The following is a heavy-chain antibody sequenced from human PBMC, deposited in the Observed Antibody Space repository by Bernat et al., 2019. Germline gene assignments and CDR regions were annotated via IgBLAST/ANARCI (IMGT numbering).Heavy chain of an antibody. J-gene: IGHJ3*02. D-gene: IGHD3-22*01. CDR3: ARGWGSSGYDDAFDI. V-gene: IGHV3-13*01. CDR2: IVTAGDT. CDR1: GFTFSSYD. Sequence: EVQLVESGGGLVQPGGSLRLSCAASGFTFSSYDMHWVRQATGKGLEWVSAIVTAGDTYYPGSVRGRFTISRENAKNSLYLQMNSLRAGDTAVYYCARGWGSSGYDDAFDIWGQGTMVTVSS.